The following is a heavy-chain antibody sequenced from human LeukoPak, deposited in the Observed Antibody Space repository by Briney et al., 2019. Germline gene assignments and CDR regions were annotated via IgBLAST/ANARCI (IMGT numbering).Heavy chain of an antibody. J-gene: IGHJ6*04. CDR1: GGSISSYY. CDR2: IYYSGST. V-gene: IGHV4-59*01. CDR3: ASLMDV. Sequence: KASETLSLTCTVSGGSISSYYWSWLRQPPGKGLEWIGYIYYSGSTNYNPSLKSRVTISVDTSKNQFSLKLSSVTAADTAVYYCASLMDVWGKGTTVTVSS.